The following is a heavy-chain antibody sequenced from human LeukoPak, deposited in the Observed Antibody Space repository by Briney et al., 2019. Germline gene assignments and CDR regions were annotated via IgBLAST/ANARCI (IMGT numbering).Heavy chain of an antibody. D-gene: IGHD3-9*01. CDR3: AKDSKVLRYFDYFDY. CDR1: GFTFSSYA. J-gene: IGHJ4*02. CDR2: ISGSGGST. Sequence: PGGSLRLSFAASGFTFSSYAMSWVRQAPGKGLEWVSAISGSGGSTYYADSVKGRFTISRDNSKNTLYLQMNSLGAEDTAVYYCAKDSKVLRYFDYFDYWGQGTLVTVSS. V-gene: IGHV3-23*01.